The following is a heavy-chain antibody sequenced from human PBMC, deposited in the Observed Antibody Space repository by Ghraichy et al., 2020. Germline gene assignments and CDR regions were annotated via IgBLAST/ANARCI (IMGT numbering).Heavy chain of an antibody. Sequence: GGSLRLSCAASGFTFSSYAMSWVRQAPGKGLEWVSAISGSGGSTYYADSVKGRFTISRDNSKNTLYLQMNSLRAEDTAVYYCAKAMEVDSYGYPYNWFDPWGQGTLVTVSS. D-gene: IGHD5-18*01. CDR3: AKAMEVDSYGYPYNWFDP. J-gene: IGHJ5*02. V-gene: IGHV3-23*01. CDR2: ISGSGGST. CDR1: GFTFSSYA.